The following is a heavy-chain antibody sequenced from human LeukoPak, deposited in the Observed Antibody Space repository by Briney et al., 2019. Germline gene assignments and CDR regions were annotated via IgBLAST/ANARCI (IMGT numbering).Heavy chain of an antibody. D-gene: IGHD6-13*01. J-gene: IGHJ3*02. V-gene: IGHV6-1*01. CDR3: ARGPGIAAAGTGGVGAFDI. CDR2: TYYRSKWYN. Sequence: SQTLSLTCAISGDSVSSNSAAWNWIRQSPSRGLEWLGRTYYRSKWYNDYAVSVKSRITINPDTSKSQFSLQLNSVTPEDTAVYYCARGPGIAAAGTGGVGAFDIWGQGTMVTVSS. CDR1: GDSVSSNSAA.